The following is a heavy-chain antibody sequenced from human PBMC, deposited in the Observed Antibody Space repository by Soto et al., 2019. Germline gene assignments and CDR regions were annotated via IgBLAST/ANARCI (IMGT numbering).Heavy chain of an antibody. CDR1: GYTFSDYY. CDR3: AREPATAKPEGVDF. J-gene: IGHJ4*02. Sequence: ASVKVSCKASGYTFSDYYIHWVRQAPGQGLEWMGRINPNSGGTKYAPKFRGGVTMTRDTSITTAYMELSRLRSGDTAVYYCAREPATAKPEGVDFWGQGTLVTVSS. CDR2: INPNSGGT. V-gene: IGHV1-2*06. D-gene: IGHD1-1*01.